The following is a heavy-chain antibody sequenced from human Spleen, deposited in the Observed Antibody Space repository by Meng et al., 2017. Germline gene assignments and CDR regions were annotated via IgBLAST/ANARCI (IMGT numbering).Heavy chain of an antibody. Sequence: GESLKISCAASGFTFSSYAMHWVRQAPGKGLEWVAVISYDGSNKYYADSVKGRFTISRDNSKNTLYLQMNSLRAEDTAVYYCAIEASGGMDVWGQGTTVTVSS. V-gene: IGHV3-30*04. CDR3: AIEASGGMDV. CDR1: GFTFSSYA. J-gene: IGHJ6*02. CDR2: ISYDGSNK. D-gene: IGHD3-10*01.